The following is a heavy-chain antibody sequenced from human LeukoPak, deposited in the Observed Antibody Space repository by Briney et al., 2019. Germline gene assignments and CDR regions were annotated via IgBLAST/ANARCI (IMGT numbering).Heavy chain of an antibody. V-gene: IGHV4-59*12. CDR2: IYYSGST. D-gene: IGHD3-22*01. Sequence: SGTLSLTCTVSGGSISSYYWSWIRQPPGKGLEWIGYIYYSGSTNYNPSLKSRVTISVDTSKNQFSLKLSSVTAADTAVYYCAASQYYYDSSGYYSLDYWGQGTLVTVSS. CDR1: GGSISSYY. J-gene: IGHJ4*02. CDR3: AASQYYYDSSGYYSLDY.